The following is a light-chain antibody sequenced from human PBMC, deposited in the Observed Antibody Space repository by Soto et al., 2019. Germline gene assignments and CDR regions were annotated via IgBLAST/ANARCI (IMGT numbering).Light chain of an antibody. CDR1: QSVSSSY. CDR2: GAS. CDR3: QQYGSSPQVT. J-gene: IGKJ4*01. V-gene: IGKV3-20*01. Sequence: EIVLTQSPGTLSLSPGERATLSCRASQSVSSSYLAWYQQKPGQAPRLLIYGASSRATGIPDRFSGSGSGTDFTLTISRXEXEDFAVYYCQQYGSSPQVTFGGGTKVEIK.